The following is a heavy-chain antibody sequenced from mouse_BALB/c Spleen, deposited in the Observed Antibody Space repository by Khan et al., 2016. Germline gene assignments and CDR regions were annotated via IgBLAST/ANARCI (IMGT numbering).Heavy chain of an antibody. D-gene: IGHD1-1*01. J-gene: IGHJ1*01. CDR2: ISYDGSN. CDR1: GYSITSGYY. Sequence: EVQLQESGPGLVKPSQSLSLTCSVTGYSITSGYYWNWIRQFPGNKLEWMGYISYDGSNNYNPSLKNRISITRDTSKNPFFLKLNSVTTEDTATYYCARDPLYDYGSSYWYFDVGGAGTTVTVSS. V-gene: IGHV3-6*02. CDR3: ARDPLYDYGSSYWYFDV.